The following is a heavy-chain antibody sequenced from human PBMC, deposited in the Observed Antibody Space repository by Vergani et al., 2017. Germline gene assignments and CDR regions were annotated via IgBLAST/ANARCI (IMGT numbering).Heavy chain of an antibody. J-gene: IGHJ3*02. CDR2: INPNSGGT. CDR1: GYTFTGYY. V-gene: IGHV1-2*02. D-gene: IGHD1-26*01. CDR3: ARCRYSGSYLYAFDI. Sequence: QVQLVQSGAEVKKPGASVKVSCKASGYTFTGYYMHWVRQAPGQGLEWMGWINPNSGGTNYAQKFQGRVTMTRDTSISTAYMELSRLRSDDTAVYYCARCRYSGSYLYAFDIWGQGTMVTVSS.